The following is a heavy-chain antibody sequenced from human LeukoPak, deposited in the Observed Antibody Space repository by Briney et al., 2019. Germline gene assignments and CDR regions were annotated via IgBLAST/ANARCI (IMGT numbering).Heavy chain of an antibody. J-gene: IGHJ5*02. CDR3: ATASHYYGSGSYWFDP. CDR2: ISWNSGRI. D-gene: IGHD3-10*01. CDR1: GFTFDDYS. V-gene: IGHV3-9*01. Sequence: GGSLRLSCAASGFTFDDYSMHWVRQSPGKGLEWVSGISWNSGRIGYADSVKGRFPISSDNDKNSLYLQMNSLRAEDTALYYCATASHYYGSGSYWFDPWGQGTLVTVSS.